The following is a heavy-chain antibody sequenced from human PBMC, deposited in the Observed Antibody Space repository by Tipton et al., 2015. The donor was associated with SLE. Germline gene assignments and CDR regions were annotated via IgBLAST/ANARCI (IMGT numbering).Heavy chain of an antibody. Sequence: TLSLTCTVSGDSFRSFHWSWIRQPPGKGLEWIGYIYKRGSTNYNPSLQSRVTISVDTSKNQFPLKLNSMTAADTAIYYCARHPPGPPLAGWFDPWGQGTLVTVSS. V-gene: IGHV4-59*08. CDR3: ARHPPGPPLAGWFDP. CDR1: GDSFRSFH. CDR2: IYKRGST. J-gene: IGHJ5*02.